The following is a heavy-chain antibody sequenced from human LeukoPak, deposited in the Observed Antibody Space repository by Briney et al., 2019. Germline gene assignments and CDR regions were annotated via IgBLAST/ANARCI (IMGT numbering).Heavy chain of an antibody. D-gene: IGHD3-22*01. V-gene: IGHV4-34*01. CDR2: INHSGST. CDR1: GGSFSGYY. J-gene: IGHJ4*02. CDR3: ARDSYDSSGYYFDY. Sequence: PSETLSLTCAVYGGSFSGYYWSWIRQPPGKGLEWIGEINHSGSTNYNPSLKSRVTMSVDTSKNQFSLKLSSVTAADTAVYYCARDSYDSSGYYFDYWGQGTLVTVSS.